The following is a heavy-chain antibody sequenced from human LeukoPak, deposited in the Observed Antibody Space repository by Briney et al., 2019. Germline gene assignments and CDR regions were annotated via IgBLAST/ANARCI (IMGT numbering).Heavy chain of an antibody. CDR3: ARAGYYDSSGYVY. D-gene: IGHD3-22*01. CDR1: GYSFTSYW. CDR2: IDSSDSYT. V-gene: IGHV5-10-1*01. Sequence: GESLKISCKGSGYSFTSYWISWVRQMPGKGLEWMGRIDSSDSYTNYSPSFQGHVTISADKSISTAYLQWSSLKASDTAMYYCARAGYYDSSGYVYWGQGTLVTVSS. J-gene: IGHJ4*02.